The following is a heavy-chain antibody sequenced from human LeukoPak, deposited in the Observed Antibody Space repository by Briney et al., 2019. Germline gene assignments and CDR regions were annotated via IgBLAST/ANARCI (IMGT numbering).Heavy chain of an antibody. Sequence: GGSLRLSCAASGFTFSSYGMSWVRQAPGKGLEWVSNIIGSGGSTYYADSVKGRFTISRDNSKNTLYLLMNSLRAEDTAVYYCAIRKSGNAIDYWGQGTLVTVSS. D-gene: IGHD5-12*01. CDR2: IIGSGGST. J-gene: IGHJ4*02. CDR1: GFTFSSYG. V-gene: IGHV3-23*01. CDR3: AIRKSGNAIDY.